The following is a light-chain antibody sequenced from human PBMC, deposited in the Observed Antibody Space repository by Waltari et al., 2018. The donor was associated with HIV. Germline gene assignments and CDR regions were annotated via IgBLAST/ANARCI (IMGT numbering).Light chain of an antibody. J-gene: IGKJ3*01. V-gene: IGKV1-39*01. Sequence: DIQLTQFPSALSASLGASVVITCRASQAISTYLNWYQQKPGKAPVLLVYSAYKLQSGAPSRFRGAGSGRDFSLSITGLQTEDFARYFCQQSYDSPFNFGPGT. CDR3: QQSYDSPFN. CDR2: SAY. CDR1: QAISTY.